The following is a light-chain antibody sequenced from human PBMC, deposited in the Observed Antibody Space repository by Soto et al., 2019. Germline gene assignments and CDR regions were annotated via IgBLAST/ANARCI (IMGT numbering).Light chain of an antibody. CDR2: IND. J-gene: IGLJ7*01. CDR1: SSNIAGNT. CDR3: ATWDDDLNAAV. Sequence: QSVLTQPPSLSGTPGQRVTISCSGSSSNIAGNTVHWYQHLPGTAPKLLIYINDQRPSGVPGRFSASTSGTSASLAISGLQSGDEADYYCATWDDDLNAAVFGGGTKLTVL. V-gene: IGLV1-44*01.